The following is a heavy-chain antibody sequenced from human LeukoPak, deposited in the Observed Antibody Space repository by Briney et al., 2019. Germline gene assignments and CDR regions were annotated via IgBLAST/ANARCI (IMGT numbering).Heavy chain of an antibody. CDR3: ARGYYDSSGYYDAFDI. D-gene: IGHD3-22*01. CDR1: GYTLTGYY. CDR2: IIPSVGTT. V-gene: IGHV1-46*01. J-gene: IGHJ3*02. Sequence: ASVKVSCKASGYTLTGYYMHWVRQAPGQGLEWMGIIIPSVGTTTYAQKFQGRVTMTRDTSTSTVYMELSSLRSEDTAVYYCARGYYDSSGYYDAFDIWGQGTMVTVSS.